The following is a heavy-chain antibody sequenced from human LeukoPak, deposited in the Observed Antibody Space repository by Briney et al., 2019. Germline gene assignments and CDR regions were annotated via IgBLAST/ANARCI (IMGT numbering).Heavy chain of an antibody. Sequence: SETLSLTCAVYGGSFSGYYWSWVRQPPGKGLEWIGEINHSGSTNYNPSLKSRVTISVDTSKNQFSLKLSSVTAADKAVYYCERGPKVVVAATFDYWGQGTVVTVSS. CDR2: INHSGST. V-gene: IGHV4-34*01. J-gene: IGHJ4*02. CDR1: GGSFSGYY. CDR3: ERGPKVVVAATFDY. D-gene: IGHD2-15*01.